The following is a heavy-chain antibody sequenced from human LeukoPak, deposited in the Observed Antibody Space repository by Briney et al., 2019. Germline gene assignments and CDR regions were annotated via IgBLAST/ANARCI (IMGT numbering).Heavy chain of an antibody. J-gene: IGHJ5*02. CDR3: ARDERVVVVPAAAMRRGWFDP. CDR2: ISSSSSYI. V-gene: IGHV3-21*01. Sequence: GRSLRLSCAASGLTFSSYSMNWVRPAPGEGLEWVSSISSSSSYIYYADSVKGRFTISRDKAKNSLYLQMNSLRAEDTAVYYCARDERVVVVPAAAMRRGWFDPWGQGTLVTVSS. CDR1: GLTFSSYS. D-gene: IGHD2-2*01.